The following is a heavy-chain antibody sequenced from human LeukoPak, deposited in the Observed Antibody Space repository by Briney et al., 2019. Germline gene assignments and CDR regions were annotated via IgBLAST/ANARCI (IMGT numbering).Heavy chain of an antibody. V-gene: IGHV3-23*01. D-gene: IGHD3-9*01. Sequence: GGSLRLSCAASGSTFSSYAMSWVRQAPGKGLEWVSAISSSGGTTYYAGSVKGRFTISRDNSRNTLYLQMISLRAEDTAVYYCARDPPDILTGYFLRTGFDYWGQGTLVTVSS. CDR3: ARDPPDILTGYFLRTGFDY. CDR1: GSTFSSYA. J-gene: IGHJ4*02. CDR2: ISSSGGTT.